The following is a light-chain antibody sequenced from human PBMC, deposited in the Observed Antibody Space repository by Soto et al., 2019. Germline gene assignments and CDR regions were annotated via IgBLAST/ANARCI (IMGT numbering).Light chain of an antibody. CDR2: DVS. CDR3: SSYTTTGTQV. V-gene: IGLV2-14*03. CDR1: TGDVGGFDY. J-gene: IGLJ1*01. Sequence: QSVLTQPASVSGSPGQSITLSCTGTTGDVGGFDYVSWYQQHPGKVPKLMIFDVSNRPSGVSDRFSGSKSGNTASLTISGLQAEDEADYYCSSYTTTGTQVFXTGTKLTVL.